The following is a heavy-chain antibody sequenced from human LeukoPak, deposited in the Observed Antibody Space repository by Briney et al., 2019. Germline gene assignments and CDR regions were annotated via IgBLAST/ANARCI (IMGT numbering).Heavy chain of an antibody. Sequence: GGSLRLSCAASGFTFRNYVIHWVRQAPGKGLEWVVVISSDGRNKYYADSVKGRFTISRDNSKNTLYLQMNSLRAEDTAVYYCARGGAKEDFVYWGQGTLVTVSS. CDR1: GFTFRNYV. J-gene: IGHJ4*02. D-gene: IGHD3-3*01. CDR3: ARGGAKEDFVY. CDR2: ISSDGRNK. V-gene: IGHV3-30*03.